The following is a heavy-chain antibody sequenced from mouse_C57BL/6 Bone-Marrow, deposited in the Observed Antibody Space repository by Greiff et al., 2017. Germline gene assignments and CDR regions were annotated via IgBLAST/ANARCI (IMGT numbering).Heavy chain of an antibody. Sequence: EVKLVESGPELVKPGDSVKISCKASGYSFTGYFMNWVMQSHGKSLEWIGRINPYNGDTFYNQKFKGKATLTVDKSSSTAHMELRSLTSEDSAVYYCARSYYGSSYRFAYWGQGTLVTVSA. CDR2: INPYNGDT. D-gene: IGHD1-1*01. J-gene: IGHJ3*01. CDR1: GYSFTGYF. CDR3: ARSYYGSSYRFAY. V-gene: IGHV1-20*01.